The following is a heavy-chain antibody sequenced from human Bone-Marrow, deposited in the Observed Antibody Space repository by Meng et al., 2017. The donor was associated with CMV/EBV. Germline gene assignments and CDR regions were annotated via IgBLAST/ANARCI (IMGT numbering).Heavy chain of an antibody. D-gene: IGHD4-11*01. Sequence: ASVKVSCKASGYTFTGYYMHWVRQAPGQGLEWMGWISAYNGNTNYAQKLQGRVTMTTDTSTSTAYMELRSLRSDDTAVYYCARSRRLQGLGYYYYGMAVWGPGTTVTVAS. J-gene: IGHJ6*02. CDR1: GYTFTGYY. V-gene: IGHV1-18*04. CDR2: ISAYNGNT. CDR3: ARSRRLQGLGYYYYGMAV.